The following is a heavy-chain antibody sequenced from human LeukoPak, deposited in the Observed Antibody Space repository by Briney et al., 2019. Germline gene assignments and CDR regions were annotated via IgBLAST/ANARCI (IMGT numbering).Heavy chain of an antibody. CDR1: GFTFSSYG. CDR2: IRYDGSNK. CDR3: AIGGVGATYYFDY. Sequence: GGSLRLSCAASGFTFSSYGMHWVRQAPGKGLEWVAFIRYDGSNKYFADSVKGRFTISRDNSKNTLYLQMNSLRAEDTAVYYCAIGGVGATYYFDYWGQGTLVTVSS. D-gene: IGHD1-26*01. J-gene: IGHJ4*02. V-gene: IGHV3-30*02.